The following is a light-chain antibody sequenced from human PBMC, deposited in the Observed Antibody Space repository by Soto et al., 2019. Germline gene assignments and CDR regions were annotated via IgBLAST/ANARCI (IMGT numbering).Light chain of an antibody. Sequence: QSVLTQPPSVSGAPGQRVTISCTGSSSTIGAGYDVHWYQLLPGTAPKLLIFGNNIRPSGVPDRFSGSKSGTSASLAITGLQDEDEADYYGQSYDSSLGDSWVFGGGTKLTVL. CDR1: SSTIGAGYD. V-gene: IGLV1-40*01. J-gene: IGLJ3*02. CDR2: GNN. CDR3: QSYDSSLGDSWV.